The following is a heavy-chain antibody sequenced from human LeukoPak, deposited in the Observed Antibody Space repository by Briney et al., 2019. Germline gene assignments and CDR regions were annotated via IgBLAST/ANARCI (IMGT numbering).Heavy chain of an antibody. Sequence: PSETLSLTCTVSGGSISSGGYYWSWIRQPPGKGLEWIGYIYHSGSTYYNPSLKSRVTISVDTSKNQFSLKLSSVTAADTAVYYCATTMVRGDRFCSGGSCYWSYWGQGTLVTVSS. D-gene: IGHD2-15*01. J-gene: IGHJ4*02. V-gene: IGHV4-30-2*03. CDR2: IYHSGST. CDR1: GGSISSGGYY. CDR3: ATTMVRGDRFCSGGSCYWSY.